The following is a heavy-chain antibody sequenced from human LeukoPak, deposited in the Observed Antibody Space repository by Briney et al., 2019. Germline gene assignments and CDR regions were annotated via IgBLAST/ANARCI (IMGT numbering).Heavy chain of an antibody. CDR3: ARRWRYCSSTSCYNWFDP. CDR1: GGSFSGYY. CDR2: INHSGST. D-gene: IGHD2-2*01. Sequence: SETLSLTCAVYGGSFSGYYWSWIRQPPGKGLEWMGEINHSGSTNYNPSLKSRVTISVDTSKNQFSLKLSSVTAADTAVYYCARRWRYCSSTSCYNWFDPWGQGTLVTVSS. J-gene: IGHJ5*02. V-gene: IGHV4-34*01.